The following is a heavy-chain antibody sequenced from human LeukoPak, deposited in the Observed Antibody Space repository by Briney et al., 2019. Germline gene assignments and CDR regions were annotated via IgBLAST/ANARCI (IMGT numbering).Heavy chain of an antibody. CDR3: AKRDYSDVNGYSYLFAT. Sequence: PGGSLSPACSASGFSLDTYVMSWVRQAPGGGLEWVSGISGKGVNKYYADSVKGRFTVSRDNSKDTLWLQMNALRAEDTAVYFCAKRDYSDVNGYSYLFATWGQRTLVSVSS. V-gene: IGHV3-23*01. CDR1: GFSLDTYV. J-gene: IGHJ5*02. CDR2: ISGKGVNK. D-gene: IGHD3-22*01.